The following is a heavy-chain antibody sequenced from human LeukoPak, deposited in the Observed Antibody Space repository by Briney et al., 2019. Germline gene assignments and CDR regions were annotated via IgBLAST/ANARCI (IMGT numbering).Heavy chain of an antibody. D-gene: IGHD6-13*01. J-gene: IGHJ4*02. CDR2: MHASGST. CDR3: ARGAYSSSWYILGRRMVPSY. Sequence: SETLSLTCTVSGGSINSGDYYWSWIRQHPGQGLEWIGYMHASGSTFYNPSLKSRVTISVDTSKNQFSLKLTSVTAADTAVYYCARGAYSSSWYILGRRMVPSYWGQGTLVTVSS. V-gene: IGHV4-31*03. CDR1: GGSINSGDYY.